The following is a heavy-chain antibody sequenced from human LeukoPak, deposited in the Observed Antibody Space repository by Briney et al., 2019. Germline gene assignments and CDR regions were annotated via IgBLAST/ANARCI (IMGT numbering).Heavy chain of an antibody. V-gene: IGHV4-34*01. CDR1: GGSFSGYY. Sequence: SETLSLTCAVYGGSFSGYYWSWIRRPPGKGLEWIGEINHSGSTNYNPSLKSRVTISVDTSKNQFSLKLSSVTAADTAVYYCAIARSGWLRYYFDYWGQGTLVTVSS. CDR3: AIARSGWLRYYFDY. J-gene: IGHJ4*02. D-gene: IGHD6-19*01. CDR2: INHSGST.